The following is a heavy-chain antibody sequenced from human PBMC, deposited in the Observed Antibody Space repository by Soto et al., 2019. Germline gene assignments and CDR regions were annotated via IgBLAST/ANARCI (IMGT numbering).Heavy chain of an antibody. CDR3: ARGRWELCTRGRYNWFDP. CDR2: ISSSSSYT. D-gene: IGHD1-26*01. Sequence: QVQLVESGGGLVKPGGSLRLSCAASGFTFSDYYMSWIRQAPGKGLEWVSYISSSSSYTNYADSVKGRFTISRDNAKNSLYLQMNSLRAEDTAVYYCARGRWELCTRGRYNWFDPWGQGTLVTVSS. CDR1: GFTFSDYY. V-gene: IGHV3-11*06. J-gene: IGHJ5*02.